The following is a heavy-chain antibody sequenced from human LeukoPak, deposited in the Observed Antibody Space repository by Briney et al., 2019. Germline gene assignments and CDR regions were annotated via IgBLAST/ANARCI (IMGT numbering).Heavy chain of an antibody. CDR2: INTDGSHI. Sequence: AGGSLRLSCAVSGFTFSSYWMLWVRQAPGKGLVWVPRINTDGSHITYADSVKGRFTISRDNVQNTLYLQMHSLRAEDTAVYFCARLKDYGGNSGVGYWGQGTLVTVSS. J-gene: IGHJ4*02. CDR3: ARLKDYGGNSGVGY. V-gene: IGHV3-74*01. D-gene: IGHD4-23*01. CDR1: GFTFSSYW.